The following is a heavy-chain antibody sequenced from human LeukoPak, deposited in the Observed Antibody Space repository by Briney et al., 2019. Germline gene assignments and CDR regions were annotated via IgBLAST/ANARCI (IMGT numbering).Heavy chain of an antibody. CDR3: ARAVWDSSGHLFDY. D-gene: IGHD3-22*01. CDR2: IYSGGST. CDR1: EFSVGSNY. J-gene: IGHJ4*02. Sequence: GGSLRLSCAASEFSVGSNYMTWVRQAPGKGLEWVSLIYSGGSTYYADSVKGRFTISRDNSKNTLYLQMNSLRAEDTAVYYCARAVWDSSGHLFDYWGQGTLVTVSS. V-gene: IGHV3-66*01.